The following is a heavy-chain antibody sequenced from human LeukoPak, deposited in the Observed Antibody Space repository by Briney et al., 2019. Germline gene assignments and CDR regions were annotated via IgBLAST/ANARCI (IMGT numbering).Heavy chain of an antibody. J-gene: IGHJ4*02. CDR3: PRTSYGDRSYYFDY. CDR1: GGSISTTAHY. CDR2: IYSNGIT. V-gene: IGHV4-39*01. Sequence: SEILSLTCTVSGGSISTTAHYWGWIRQPPGKGLEWIASIYSNGITYYSSSLKSRVTTFLDTSKNQFFLTLTSVTAADTAVYYCPRTSYGDRSYYFDYWGQGTLVTVSS. D-gene: IGHD4-17*01.